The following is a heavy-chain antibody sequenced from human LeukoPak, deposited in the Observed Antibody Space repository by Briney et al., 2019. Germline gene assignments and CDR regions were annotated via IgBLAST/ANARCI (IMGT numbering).Heavy chain of an antibody. CDR3: ARHVLRRGPWFFEY. CDR2: IFSTGST. J-gene: IGHJ4*02. D-gene: IGHD4-17*01. Sequence: SETLSLTCTVSGGSISSYYWSWIRQPAGKGLEWIGRIFSTGSTNYNPSLKSRVTISVDTSKKQFSLNLSSVTAADTAVYYCARHVLRRGPWFFEYWGQGTLVTVSS. CDR1: GGSISSYY. V-gene: IGHV4-4*07.